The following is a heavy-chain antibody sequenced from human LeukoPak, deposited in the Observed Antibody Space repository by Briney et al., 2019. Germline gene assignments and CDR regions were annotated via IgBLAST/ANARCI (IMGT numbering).Heavy chain of an antibody. J-gene: IGHJ4*02. CDR3: ARGGSGWYYFFDY. CDR1: GGSISSGGYY. V-gene: IGHV4-30-2*01. Sequence: SDTLSLTCTVSGGSISSGGYYWSWIRQPPGKGLEWIGYIYHSGSTYYNPSLKSRVTISVDRSKNQFSLKLSSVTAADTAVYYCARGGSGWYYFFDYWGQGTLVTVSS. CDR2: IYHSGST. D-gene: IGHD6-19*01.